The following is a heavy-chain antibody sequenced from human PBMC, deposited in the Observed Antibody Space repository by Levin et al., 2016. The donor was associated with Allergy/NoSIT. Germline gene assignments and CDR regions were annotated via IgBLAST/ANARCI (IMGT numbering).Heavy chain of an antibody. J-gene: IGHJ3*02. CDR1: GFTFSNYA. Sequence: GGSLRLSCAASGFTFSNYAMSWVRQAPGKGLEWVSVISGSDATTYYADSVKGRFTISRDNSKNTLYLAMNSLRAEDTALYYCAKDVNHAMIVGEGALDIWGQGTMVTVSS. D-gene: IGHD3-22*01. V-gene: IGHV3-23*01. CDR2: ISGSDATT. CDR3: AKDVNHAMIVGEGALDI.